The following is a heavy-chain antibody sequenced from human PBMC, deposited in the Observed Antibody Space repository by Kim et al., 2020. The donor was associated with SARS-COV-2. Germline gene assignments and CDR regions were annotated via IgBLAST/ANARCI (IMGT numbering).Heavy chain of an antibody. D-gene: IGHD1-26*01. CDR2: IVVGTDKT. CDR3: AGDSTYSGSIYLDH. CDR1: GFTFSNSI. V-gene: IGHV1-58*01. J-gene: IGHJ4*02. Sequence: SVKVSCKASGFTFSNSILQWVRQARGQGLEWIGWIVVGTDKTNYAQEFQERVSFTRDLSTNTVYMELYGLTSEDTAVYYCAGDSTYSGSIYLDHWGQGTLVTVSS.